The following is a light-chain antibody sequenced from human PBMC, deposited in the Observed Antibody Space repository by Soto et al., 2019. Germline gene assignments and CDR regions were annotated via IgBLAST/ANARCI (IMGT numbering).Light chain of an antibody. J-gene: IGKJ2*01. CDR1: QSISNS. CDR3: QQTFSPPYT. Sequence: DIQMTQSLSSLSASVGDTVTITCRASQSISNSLSWYQQKPGKAPKFLIYVASTLQRGVPSRFSGSGSGTDFTLTISSLQPEDVATYYCQQTFSPPYTFVQGTKLEIK. CDR2: VAS. V-gene: IGKV1-39*01.